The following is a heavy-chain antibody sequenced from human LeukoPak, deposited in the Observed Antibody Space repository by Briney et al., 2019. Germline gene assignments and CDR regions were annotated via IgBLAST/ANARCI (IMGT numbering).Heavy chain of an antibody. D-gene: IGHD5-18*01. J-gene: IGHJ3*02. CDR2: IYYSGST. CDR3: ARPDTAMVTPYDAFDI. Sequence: SETLSLTCAVSGGSISSGDYYWSWIRQPPGKGLEWIGYIYYSGSTYYNPSLKSRVTISVDTSKNQFSLKLSSVTAADTAVYYCARPDTAMVTPYDAFDIWGQGTMVTVSS. V-gene: IGHV4-30-4*01. CDR1: GGSISSGDYY.